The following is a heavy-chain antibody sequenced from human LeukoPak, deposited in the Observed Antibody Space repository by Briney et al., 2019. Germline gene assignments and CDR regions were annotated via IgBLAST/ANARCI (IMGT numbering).Heavy chain of an antibody. CDR2: ISRDSGYT. CDR3: AKVAYSTSADY. J-gene: IGHJ4*02. Sequence: GGSLRLPCAASGFTFDDYAMHWVRQAPERGLEWVSLISRDSGYTYYAASVKGRFTIPRDHSKNSLYLQMNSLRTEDTALYYCAKVAYSTSADYWGQGTLVTVSS. V-gene: IGHV3-43*02. D-gene: IGHD6-6*01. CDR1: GFTFDDYA.